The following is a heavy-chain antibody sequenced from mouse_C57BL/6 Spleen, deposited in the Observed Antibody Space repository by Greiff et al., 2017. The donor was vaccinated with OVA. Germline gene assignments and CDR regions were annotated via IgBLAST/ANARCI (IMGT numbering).Heavy chain of an antibody. Sequence: EVKLVESEGGLVQPGSSMKLSCTASGFTFSDYYMAWVRQVPEKGLEWVANINYDGSSTYYLDSLKSRFIISRDNAKNILYLQMSSLKSEDTATYDFAREATVVYYFDYWGQGTTLTVSS. CDR1: GFTFSDYY. CDR2: INYDGSST. D-gene: IGHD1-1*02. V-gene: IGHV5-16*01. J-gene: IGHJ2*01. CDR3: AREATVVYYFDY.